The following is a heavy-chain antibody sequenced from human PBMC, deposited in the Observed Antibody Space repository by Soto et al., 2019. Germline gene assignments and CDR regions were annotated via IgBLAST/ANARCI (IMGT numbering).Heavy chain of an antibody. J-gene: IGHJ4*02. V-gene: IGHV5-51*01. CDR1: GYSFTTYW. Sequence: ARDSLKISCQASGYSFTTYWIAWVRQTPGRGLEWMGIIYPGDSEIKYSPTFDGQVTFSVDKSTSTAYLQWIGLKTSDTGMYFCASSPSGNSLDIFDLWGQGVLVTVSS. D-gene: IGHD5-12*01. CDR2: IYPGDSEI. CDR3: ASSPSGNSLDIFDL.